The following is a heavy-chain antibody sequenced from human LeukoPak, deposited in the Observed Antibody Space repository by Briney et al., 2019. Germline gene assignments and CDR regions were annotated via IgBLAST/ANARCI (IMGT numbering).Heavy chain of an antibody. J-gene: IGHJ4*02. CDR2: IIPIFGTA. CDR3: ASPGTGYCSGGSCLPRY. V-gene: IGHV1-69*13. CDR1: GGTFSSYA. Sequence: SVKVSCKASGGTFSSYAISWVRQAPGQGLEWMGGIIPIFGTANYAQKFQGRVTITADESTSTAYMELSSLRSEDTAVYYCASPGTGYCSGGSCLPRYWGQGTLVTVSS. D-gene: IGHD2-15*01.